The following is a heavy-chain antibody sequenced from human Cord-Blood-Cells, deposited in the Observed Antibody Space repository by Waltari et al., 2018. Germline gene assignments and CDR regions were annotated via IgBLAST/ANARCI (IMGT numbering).Heavy chain of an antibody. Sequence: QLQLQESGPGLVKPSETLSLTCTVSGGSLSSSSYYWGWIRQPPGKGLEWIGSIYYSGSTYYNPSLKSRVTISVDTSKNQFSLKLSSVTAADTAVYYCARISGSGWYFDYWGQGTLVTVSS. CDR2: IYYSGST. CDR1: GGSLSSSSYY. D-gene: IGHD6-19*01. J-gene: IGHJ4*02. CDR3: ARISGSGWYFDY. V-gene: IGHV4-39*01.